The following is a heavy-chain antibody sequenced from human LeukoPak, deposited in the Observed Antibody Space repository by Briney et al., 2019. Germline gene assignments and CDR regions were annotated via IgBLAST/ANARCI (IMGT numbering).Heavy chain of an antibody. CDR1: GFTFSTFT. V-gene: IGHV3-30-3*01. D-gene: IGHD3-22*01. J-gene: IGHJ4*02. Sequence: PGGSPRLSCEASGFTFSTFTIHWVRQAPGKGLEWVALISHDGSQKYYADSVRGRFTISRDSSKNTLYVQMNSLRAEDTAIYYCARGYYYQTSGRSQFYFDYWGQGTLVTVPS. CDR3: ARGYYYQTSGRSQFYFDY. CDR2: ISHDGSQK.